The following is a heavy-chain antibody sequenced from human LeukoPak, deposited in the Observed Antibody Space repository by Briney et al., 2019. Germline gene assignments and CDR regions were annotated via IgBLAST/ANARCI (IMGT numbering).Heavy chain of an antibody. CDR2: IKYGDGSVT. CDR1: GFTFGNYW. Sequence: GESLRLSCATSGFTFGNYWMSWLRQAPGKGLVWVARIKYGDGSVTTYAESVQGRFTISRDNARNTLYLHMNSLRVDDTAVYYCAKSDWFDPCGRGILVTVSS. V-gene: IGHV3-74*01. J-gene: IGHJ5*02. CDR3: AKSDWFDP.